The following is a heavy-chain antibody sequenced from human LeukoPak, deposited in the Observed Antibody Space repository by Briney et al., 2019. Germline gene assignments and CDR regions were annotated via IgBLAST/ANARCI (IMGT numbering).Heavy chain of an antibody. CDR3: ARDGIAAAGHYYYFDY. J-gene: IGHJ4*02. CDR1: GDSVSSNSGA. D-gene: IGHD6-13*01. V-gene: IGHV6-1*01. CDR2: TYYRSKWYN. Sequence: SQTLSLTCTISGDSVSSNSGAWNWIRQSPSRGLEWLGRTYYRSKWYNDYAASVKSRVTINPDTTKNQFSLQLISVTPEDTAVYYCARDGIAAAGHYYYFDYWGQGTLVTVSS.